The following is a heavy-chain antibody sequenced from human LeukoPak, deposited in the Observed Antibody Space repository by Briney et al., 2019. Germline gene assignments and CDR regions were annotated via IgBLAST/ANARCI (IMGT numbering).Heavy chain of an antibody. J-gene: IGHJ4*02. V-gene: IGHV4-39*07. D-gene: IGHD3-10*01. CDR2: IYYSGST. Sequence: KASETLSLTCTVSGGSISSSSYYWGWIRQPPGKGLEWIGSIYYSGSTYYNPSLKSRVTISVDTSKKQFSLKLSSVTAADTAVYYCARGPRITMVRGVIIRPFDYWGQGTLVTVSS. CDR1: GGSISSSSYY. CDR3: ARGPRITMVRGVIIRPFDY.